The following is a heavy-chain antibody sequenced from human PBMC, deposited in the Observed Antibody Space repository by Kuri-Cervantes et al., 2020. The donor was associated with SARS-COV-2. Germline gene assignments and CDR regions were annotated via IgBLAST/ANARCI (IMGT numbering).Heavy chain of an antibody. J-gene: IGHJ4*02. CDR2: ISSSSSYI. Sequence: GESLKISCAASGFTFSSYSMNWVRQAPGKGLEWVSSISSSSSYIYYADSVKGRFTISRDNAKNSLYLQMNSLRVEDTALYYCAPRDYWGQGILVTVSS. V-gene: IGHV3-21*04. CDR3: APRDY. CDR1: GFTFSSYS.